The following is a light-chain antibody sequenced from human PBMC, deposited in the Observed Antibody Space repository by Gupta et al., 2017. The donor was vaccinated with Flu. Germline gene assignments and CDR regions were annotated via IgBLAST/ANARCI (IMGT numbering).Light chain of an antibody. CDR3: QQFNDYPPFA. CDR1: QDISNA. Sequence: ASQLTQSPSSLSASVGDRVTISCRASQDISNALAWFQQKPGKAPKLLIYDASSLESGVPSRFSGSGSGTDFALTISSRQPEDFAAYYCQQFNDYPPFAFGQGTRLEIK. J-gene: IGKJ5*01. CDR2: DAS. V-gene: IGKV1D-13*01.